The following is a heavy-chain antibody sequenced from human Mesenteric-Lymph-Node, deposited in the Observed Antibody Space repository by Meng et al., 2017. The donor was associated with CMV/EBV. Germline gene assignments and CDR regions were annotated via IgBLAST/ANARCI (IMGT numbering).Heavy chain of an antibody. V-gene: IGHV3-23*01. CDR1: GFSVSGSY. D-gene: IGHD2-2*02. J-gene: IGHJ4*02. CDR3: AKERNLGYCSSTSCYTHFDY. Sequence: GGSLRLSCAASGFSVSGSYLNWVRQSPGKGLEWVSAISGSGGSTYYADSVKGRFTISRDNSKNTLYLQMNSLRAEDTAVYYCAKERNLGYCSSTSCYTHFDYWGQGTLVTVSS. CDR2: ISGSGGST.